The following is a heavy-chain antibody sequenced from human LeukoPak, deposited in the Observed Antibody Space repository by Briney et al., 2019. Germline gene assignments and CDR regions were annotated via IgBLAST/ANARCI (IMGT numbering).Heavy chain of an antibody. CDR1: GFTFSSYA. V-gene: IGHV3-23*01. Sequence: GGSLRLSCAASGFTFSSYAMSWVRQAPGNGLEWVSAISGSGGSTYYADSVKGRFTISRDNSKNTLYLQMNSLRAEDTAVYYCAKDFVVVPAAITRWGQGTLVTVSS. CDR3: AKDFVVVPAAITR. J-gene: IGHJ4*02. D-gene: IGHD2-2*01. CDR2: ISGSGGST.